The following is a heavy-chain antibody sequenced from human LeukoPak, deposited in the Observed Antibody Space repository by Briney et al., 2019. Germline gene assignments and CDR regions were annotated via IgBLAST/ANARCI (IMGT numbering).Heavy chain of an antibody. Sequence: ASAKVSCKASGYTFSGYYIHWVRQAPGQGLEWMGWINPSSGGTNYAQKFQGRVTMTRDTSISTAYMELSWLTSDDTAVYYCARDQSVVTSIFSLGYFDLWGRGTLVTVSS. CDR3: ARDQSVVTSIFSLGYFDL. J-gene: IGHJ2*01. CDR2: INPSSGGT. D-gene: IGHD2-21*02. V-gene: IGHV1-2*02. CDR1: GYTFSGYY.